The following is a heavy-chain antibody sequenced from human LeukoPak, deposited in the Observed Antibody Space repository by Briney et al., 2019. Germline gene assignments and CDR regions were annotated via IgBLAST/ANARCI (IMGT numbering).Heavy chain of an antibody. CDR1: GDNVSSNSAA. CDR3: VRGGPHDSSGYHIFDY. Sequence: PSQTPSLTCAISGDNVSSNSAAWNWIRQSPSRGLEWLGRTYYRSNWYNDYAVSVKSRITISPDTSKNQFSLQLNSVTPEDTAVYYCVRGGPHDSSGYHIFDYWGQGTLVTVSS. D-gene: IGHD3-22*01. CDR2: TYYRSNWYN. V-gene: IGHV6-1*01. J-gene: IGHJ4*02.